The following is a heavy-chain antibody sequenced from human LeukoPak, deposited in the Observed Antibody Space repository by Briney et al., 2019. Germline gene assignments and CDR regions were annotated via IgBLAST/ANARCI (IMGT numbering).Heavy chain of an antibody. CDR3: ARDREGINWFDP. D-gene: IGHD1-26*01. Sequence: SVKVSCKASGGTFSSYAISWVRQAPGQGLEWMGGIIPIFGTANYAQKFQGRVTITTDESTSTAYMELSSLRSEDTAVYYCARDREGINWFDPWAREPWSPSPQ. CDR2: IIPIFGTA. V-gene: IGHV1-69*05. CDR1: GGTFSSYA. J-gene: IGHJ5*02.